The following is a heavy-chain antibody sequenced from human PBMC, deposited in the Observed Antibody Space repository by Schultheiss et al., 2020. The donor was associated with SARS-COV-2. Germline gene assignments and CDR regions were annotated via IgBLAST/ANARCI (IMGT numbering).Heavy chain of an antibody. CDR1: GFTFSSYA. CDR2: IWYDGSNK. D-gene: IGHD5-12*01. CDR3: AREYSGYDLPSDYYFDY. V-gene: IGHV3-33*08. J-gene: IGHJ4*02. Sequence: GESLKISCAASGFTFSSYAMSWVRQAPGKGLEWVAVIWYDGSNKYYADSVKGRFTISRDNAKNSLYLQMNSLRDEDTAVYYCAREYSGYDLPSDYYFDYWGQGTLVTVSS.